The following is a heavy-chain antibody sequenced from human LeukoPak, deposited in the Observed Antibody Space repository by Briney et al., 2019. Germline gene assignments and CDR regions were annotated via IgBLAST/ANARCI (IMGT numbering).Heavy chain of an antibody. V-gene: IGHV1-3*01. CDR2: INAGNGNT. J-gene: IGHJ4*02. D-gene: IGHD3-22*01. CDR1: GYTFTSYA. CDR3: ARNSQWDYYDSSGYYYDY. Sequence: ASVKVSCKASGYTFTSYAMHWVRQAPGQRLEWMGWINAGNGNTKYSQKFQGRVTITRDTSASTAYMELSSLRSEDRAAYYCARNSQWDYYDSSGYYYDYWGQGTLVTVSS.